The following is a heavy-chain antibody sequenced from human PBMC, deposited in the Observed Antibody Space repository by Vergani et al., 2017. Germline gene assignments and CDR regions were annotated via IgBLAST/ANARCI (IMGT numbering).Heavy chain of an antibody. CDR3: ARMVYGGNDDAFDI. D-gene: IGHD4-23*01. J-gene: IGHJ3*02. CDR1: GGSIISGGYY. CDR2: IYYSGST. Sequence: QVQLQESGPGLVKPSQTLSLTCTVSGGSIISGGYYWSWLRQHPGKGLEWIGYIYYSGSTYYNPSLQSRVTISLDPSKNHFSLKLSSVTAADTAVYYCARMVYGGNDDAFDIWGQGTMVTVSS. V-gene: IGHV4-31*03.